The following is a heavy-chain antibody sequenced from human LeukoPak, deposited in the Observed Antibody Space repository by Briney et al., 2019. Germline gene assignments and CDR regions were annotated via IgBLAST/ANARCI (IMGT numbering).Heavy chain of an antibody. J-gene: IGHJ4*02. Sequence: GESLKISCQVSGYNFATYWIGWVRQMPGKGLEWMGIISPADSDTRYSPSFQGQVTISADKSINTASLQWSTLRPSHTAIYYCARQAPLAVPGIDYWGQGPLVTAPS. CDR3: ARQAPLAVPGIDY. CDR2: ISPADSDT. D-gene: IGHD6-19*01. V-gene: IGHV5-51*01. CDR1: GYNFATYW.